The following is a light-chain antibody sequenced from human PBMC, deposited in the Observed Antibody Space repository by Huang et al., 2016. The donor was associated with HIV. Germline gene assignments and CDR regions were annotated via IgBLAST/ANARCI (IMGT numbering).Light chain of an antibody. V-gene: IGKV1-5*03. J-gene: IGKJ2*01. CDR2: KAS. CDR1: QSISSW. CDR3: QQYNSYPT. Sequence: DIQMTKSPSTLSASVGDRVTITCRASQSISSWLAWYQQKPGKAPKLLIYKASSLGSGVPSRFSGSGSGTEFTLTISSLQPDDFATYYCQQYNSYPTFGQGTKLEI.